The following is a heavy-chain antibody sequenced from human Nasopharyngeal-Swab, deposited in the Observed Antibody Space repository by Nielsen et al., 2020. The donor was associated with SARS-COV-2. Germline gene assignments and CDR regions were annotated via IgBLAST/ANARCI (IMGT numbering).Heavy chain of an antibody. CDR2: IIPIFGTA. J-gene: IGHJ6*03. Sequence: WVRQAPGQGIEWMGGIIPIFGTANYAQKFQGRVTITADESASTAYMELSSLRSEDTAVYYCARDGPSQYYDILTGSGRDYYYYYMDVWGKGTTVTVSS. CDR3: ARDGPSQYYDILTGSGRDYYYYYMDV. V-gene: IGHV1-69*01. D-gene: IGHD3-9*01.